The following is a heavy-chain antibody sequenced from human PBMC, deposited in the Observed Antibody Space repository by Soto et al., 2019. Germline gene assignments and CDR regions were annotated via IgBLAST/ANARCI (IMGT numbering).Heavy chain of an antibody. CDR3: ARDLIKDRYDIFLPLDS. Sequence: QVQLVQSGAEVKRPGASVKFSCKASGYTFTRYYMHWVRQAPGQGLEWMGIINPSDGSTSYAQKFQGRVTMTRDTSSSTVYMELSSLRSEDTAVYYCARDLIKDRYDIFLPLDSWGQGTLVTVSS. CDR1: GYTFTRYY. CDR2: INPSDGST. V-gene: IGHV1-46*01. J-gene: IGHJ4*02. D-gene: IGHD3-9*01.